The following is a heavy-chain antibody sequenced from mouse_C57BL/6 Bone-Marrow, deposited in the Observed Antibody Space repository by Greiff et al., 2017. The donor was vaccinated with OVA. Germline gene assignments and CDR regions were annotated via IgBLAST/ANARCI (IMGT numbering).Heavy chain of an antibody. D-gene: IGHD2-4*01. J-gene: IGHJ2*01. Sequence: QVQLQQPGAELVKPGASVKVSCKASGYTFTSYWMHWVKQRPGQGLEWIGRIHPSDSDTNYNQKFKGKATLTVDKSSSTAYMQLISLTSEDSAVYYCAVYYDYDRYYFDYWGQGTTLTVSS. CDR2: IHPSDSDT. CDR3: AVYYDYDRYYFDY. V-gene: IGHV1-74*01. CDR1: GYTFTSYW.